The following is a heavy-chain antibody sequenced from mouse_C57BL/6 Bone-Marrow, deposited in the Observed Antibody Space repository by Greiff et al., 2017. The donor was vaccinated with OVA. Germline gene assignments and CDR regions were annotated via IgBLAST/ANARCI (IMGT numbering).Heavy chain of an antibody. CDR1: GFTFSNYW. Sequence: EVKVEESGGGLVQPGGSMKLSCVASGFTFSNYWMNWVRQSTEKGLEWVAQIRLKSDNYATHYAESVKGRFTISRDDSKSSVYLQMNNLRAYDTGIYYCTTYGSSYYWGQGTTLTVSS. J-gene: IGHJ2*01. CDR3: TTYGSSYY. CDR2: IRLKSDNYAT. V-gene: IGHV6-3*01. D-gene: IGHD1-1*01.